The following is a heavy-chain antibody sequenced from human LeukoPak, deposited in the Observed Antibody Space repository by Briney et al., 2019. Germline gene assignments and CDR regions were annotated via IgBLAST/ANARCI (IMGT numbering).Heavy chain of an antibody. Sequence: SETLSLTCTVSGGSISSYYWSWIRQPPGKGLEWIGYIYCSGSTNYNPSLKSRVTISVDMSKNQFSLKLNSVTAADTAVYYCARGSTTYDYWGQGTLVTVSS. CDR2: IYCSGST. J-gene: IGHJ4*02. CDR1: GGSISSYY. CDR3: ARGSTTYDY. V-gene: IGHV4-59*01. D-gene: IGHD1-1*01.